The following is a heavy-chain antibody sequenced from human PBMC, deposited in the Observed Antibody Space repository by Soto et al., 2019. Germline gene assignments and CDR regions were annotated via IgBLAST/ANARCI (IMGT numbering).Heavy chain of an antibody. D-gene: IGHD3-9*01. CDR1: GFTFSSYA. CDR2: ISYDGSNK. Sequence: QVQLVESGGGVVQPGRSLRLSCAASGFTFSSYAMHWVRQAPGKGLEWVAVISYDGSNKYYADSVKGRFTISRDNAKNTLYLQMNSLRAEDTAVYYCARDLFVAGYFDHAYGMDVWGQGTTVTVSS. J-gene: IGHJ6*02. V-gene: IGHV3-30-3*01. CDR3: ARDLFVAGYFDHAYGMDV.